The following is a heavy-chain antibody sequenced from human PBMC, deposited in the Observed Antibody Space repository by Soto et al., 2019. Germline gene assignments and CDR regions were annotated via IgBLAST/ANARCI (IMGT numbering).Heavy chain of an antibody. Sequence: QVQLVQSGAEVKKPGASVKVSCKASGYLFTSNGISWVRQAPGQGLEWLGWINVHNGNSNYAQKFQGRVTMTTDTSTSTAYMEVRTLKSDETAIYYCARVELMIRGRHDYWGQGTLVTVSS. V-gene: IGHV1-18*04. CDR2: INVHNGNS. CDR1: GYLFTSNG. D-gene: IGHD3-10*01. J-gene: IGHJ4*02. CDR3: ARVELMIRGRHDY.